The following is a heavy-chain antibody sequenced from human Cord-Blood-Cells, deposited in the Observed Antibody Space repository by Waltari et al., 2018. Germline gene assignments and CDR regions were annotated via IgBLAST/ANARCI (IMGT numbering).Heavy chain of an antibody. CDR1: GFTFSRYG. D-gene: IGHD2-2*01. J-gene: IGHJ6*02. V-gene: IGHV3-30*18. CDR3: AKDQKDCSSTSCYYYYYGMDV. CDR2: ISYDGSNK. Sequence: QVQLVESGGGVVQPGRSLRLSCAASGFTFSRYGMHWVRQAPGKGLEWVAVISYDGSNKYYADSVKGRFTISRDNSKNTLYLQMNSLRAEDTAVYYCAKDQKDCSSTSCYYYYYGMDVWGQGTTVTVSS.